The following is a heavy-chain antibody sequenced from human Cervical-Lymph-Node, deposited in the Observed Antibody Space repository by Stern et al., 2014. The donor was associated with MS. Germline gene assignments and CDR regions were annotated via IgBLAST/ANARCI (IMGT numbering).Heavy chain of an antibody. D-gene: IGHD2-15*01. J-gene: IGHJ4*02. Sequence: EVQLEESGGGLGQPGGSLRLSLPASGFKSTSYWLHWGRKAQGRALEWDSGIFSDGTGISYADSVKGRFTVSRDNAKNTLSLQMNSLRAEDTAVYFCARGWGNGATCYSCFDFWGQGSLVTVSS. CDR2: IFSDGTGI. CDR3: ARGWGNGATCYSCFDF. CDR1: GFKSTSYW. V-gene: IGHV3-74*02.